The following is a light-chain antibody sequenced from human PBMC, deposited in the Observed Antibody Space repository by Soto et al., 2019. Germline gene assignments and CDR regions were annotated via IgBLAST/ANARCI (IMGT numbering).Light chain of an antibody. CDR2: EVS. J-gene: IGLJ1*01. Sequence: LTQPASVSGSPGQSITISCTGTSSDVGGYNYVSWYQQHPGKAPKLMIYEVSNRPSGVSNRFSGSKSGNTASLTISGLQAEDEADYYCSSYTSSSTNVFGTGTKVTVL. V-gene: IGLV2-14*01. CDR1: SSDVGGYNY. CDR3: SSYTSSSTNV.